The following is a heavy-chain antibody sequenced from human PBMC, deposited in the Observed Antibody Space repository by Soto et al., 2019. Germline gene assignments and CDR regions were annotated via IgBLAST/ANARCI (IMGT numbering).Heavy chain of an antibody. CDR1: GGSFSGYY. Sequence: SETLSLTCAVYGGSFSGYYWSWVRQPPGKGLEWIGEINHSGSTNYNPSLKSRVTISVDTSKNQFSLKLSSVTAADTAVYYCARGFNWFDPWGQGTLVTVSS. V-gene: IGHV4-34*01. CDR2: INHSGST. CDR3: ARGFNWFDP. J-gene: IGHJ5*02.